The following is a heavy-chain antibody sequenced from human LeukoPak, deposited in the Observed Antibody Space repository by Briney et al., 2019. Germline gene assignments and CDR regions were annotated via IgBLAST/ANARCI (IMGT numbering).Heavy chain of an antibody. D-gene: IGHD6-13*01. Sequence: PSETLSLTCTVSGGSISNYYWSWLRQPPGKGLEWIGYIYYSGSTNYNPSLKSRVTISVDTSKKQFSLKLSSVTAADTAVYYCARVTGYIIEDYFDYWGQGTLVTVSS. CDR1: GGSISNYY. CDR2: IYYSGST. J-gene: IGHJ4*02. CDR3: ARVTGYIIEDYFDY. V-gene: IGHV4-59*01.